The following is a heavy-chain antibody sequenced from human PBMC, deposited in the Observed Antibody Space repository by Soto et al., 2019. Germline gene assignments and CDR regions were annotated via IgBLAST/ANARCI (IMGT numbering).Heavy chain of an antibody. CDR2: INAGNGNT. J-gene: IGHJ4*02. Sequence: GASVKVSCKASGYTFTSYAMHWVRQAPGQRLEWMGWINAGNGNTKYSQKIKGRVTITRDTSASTDYKKLSSLRSEDTAVYYCAIGGYCSGGSCYRPYYFDYWGQGTLVTVSS. D-gene: IGHD2-15*01. CDR3: AIGGYCSGGSCYRPYYFDY. V-gene: IGHV1-3*01. CDR1: GYTFTSYA.